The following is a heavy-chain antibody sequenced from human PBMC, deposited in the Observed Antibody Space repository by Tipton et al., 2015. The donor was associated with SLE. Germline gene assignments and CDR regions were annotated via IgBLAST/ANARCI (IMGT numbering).Heavy chain of an antibody. CDR2: IYSTGST. D-gene: IGHD1-26*01. J-gene: IGHJ3*02. V-gene: IGHV4-31*03. CDR3: AREGHLGGGAFDI. CDR1: GGSISSGGYY. Sequence: TLSLTCTVSGGSISSGGYYWYWIRQHTGKGLEWIGDIYSTGSTDYNPSLKSRVTISVDTSKNQFSLKLNSLTAADTAVYYCAREGHLGGGAFDIWGQGTTVTVSS.